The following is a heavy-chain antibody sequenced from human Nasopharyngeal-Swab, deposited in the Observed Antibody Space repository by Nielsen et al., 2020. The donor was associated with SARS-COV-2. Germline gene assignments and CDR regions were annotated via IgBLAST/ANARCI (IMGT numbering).Heavy chain of an antibody. CDR3: ARNWPQFDS. V-gene: IGHV3-33*01. Sequence: GESLKISCTTSGFTLSTYAMHWVRQAPGKGLEWVALIWSDSSNTFYADSVQGRFTISRDNSKNTLFLEMNNLRAEDTALYYCARNWPQFDSWGQGTLVTVSS. CDR2: IWSDSSNT. J-gene: IGHJ4*02. CDR1: GFTLSTYA.